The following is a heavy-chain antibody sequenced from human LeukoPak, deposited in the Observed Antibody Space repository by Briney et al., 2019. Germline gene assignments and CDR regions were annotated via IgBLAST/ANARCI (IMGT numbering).Heavy chain of an antibody. V-gene: IGHV3-11*06. CDR1: GFTFSDYY. D-gene: IGHD3-9*01. CDR2: ISSSSSYI. CDR3: AREVYDILTGYFTFDY. Sequence: PGGSLRLSCAASGFTFSDYYMSWIRQAPGKGLEWVSSISSSSSYIYYADSVKGRFTISRDNAKNSLYLQMNSLRAEDTAVYYCAREVYDILTGYFTFDYWGQGTLVTVSS. J-gene: IGHJ4*02.